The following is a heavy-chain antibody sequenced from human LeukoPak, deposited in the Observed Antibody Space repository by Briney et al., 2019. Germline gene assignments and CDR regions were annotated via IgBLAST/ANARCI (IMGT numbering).Heavy chain of an antibody. CDR3: ARGGYCSGGSCYSYYFDY. Sequence: KASETLSLTCAVYGGSFSGYYWSWIRQPPGKGLEWIGEINHSGSTNYNPSLKSRVTISVDTSKNQFSLKLSSVTAADTAVYYCARGGYCSGGSCYSYYFDYWGQGTLVTVSS. CDR1: GGSFSGYY. D-gene: IGHD2-15*01. CDR2: INHSGST. V-gene: IGHV4-34*01. J-gene: IGHJ4*02.